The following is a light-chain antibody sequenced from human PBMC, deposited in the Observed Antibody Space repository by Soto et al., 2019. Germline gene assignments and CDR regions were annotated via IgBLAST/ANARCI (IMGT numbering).Light chain of an antibody. CDR3: SSYTSSSTLV. CDR2: EVS. CDR1: SSDVGGYSY. Sequence: QSVLTQPASVSGSPGQSITISCTGTSSDVGGYSYVSWYQQHPGKAPKLMIYEVSNRPSGVSNRFSGSKSGNTASLTISGLQAEDEADYYRSSYTSSSTLVFGTGTKVTVL. J-gene: IGLJ1*01. V-gene: IGLV2-14*01.